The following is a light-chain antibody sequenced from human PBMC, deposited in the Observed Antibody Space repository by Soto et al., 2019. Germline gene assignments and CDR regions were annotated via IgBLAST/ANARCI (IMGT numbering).Light chain of an antibody. CDR2: AAS. Sequence: DIQMTQSPSSLSASVGDRVTITCRASQGISTYLAWYQQKPGKVPKLLIYAASTLQSGVPSRFSGSGSGTDFTLTISSLQPEDVATYYCQTYNSAPVTFGGGPKVEIK. V-gene: IGKV1-27*01. CDR1: QGISTY. CDR3: QTYNSAPVT. J-gene: IGKJ4*01.